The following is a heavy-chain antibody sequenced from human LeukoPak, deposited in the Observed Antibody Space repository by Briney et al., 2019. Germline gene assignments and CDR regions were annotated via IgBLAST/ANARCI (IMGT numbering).Heavy chain of an antibody. V-gene: IGHV1-46*01. CDR2: INPSGGST. J-gene: IGHJ4*02. CDR3: ARAAYSGYDDGY. D-gene: IGHD5-12*01. CDR1: GYTFTSYY. Sequence: ASVKVSCKASGYTFTSYYMHWVRQAPGQGLEWMGTINPSGGSTSYAQKFQGRVTMTRDTSTSTVYMELSSLRSEDTAVYYCARAAYSGYDDGYWGQGTLVTVSS.